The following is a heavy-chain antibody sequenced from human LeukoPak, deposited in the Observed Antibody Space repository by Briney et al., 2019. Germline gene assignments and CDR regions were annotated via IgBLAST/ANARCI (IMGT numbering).Heavy chain of an antibody. Sequence: GGSLRLSCAASALTSHTYAMTWVRQAPGKGLEWVSTIGGSGVNTYYADSVKGRFTISRDNSKNTLDLQMNSLRADDTAVYYCARDLIAAAGMRVARGIVLPRFDPWGQGTLVTVSS. CDR3: ARDLIAAAGMRVARGIVLPRFDP. D-gene: IGHD6-13*01. CDR2: IGGSGVNT. V-gene: IGHV3-23*01. J-gene: IGHJ5*02. CDR1: ALTSHTYA.